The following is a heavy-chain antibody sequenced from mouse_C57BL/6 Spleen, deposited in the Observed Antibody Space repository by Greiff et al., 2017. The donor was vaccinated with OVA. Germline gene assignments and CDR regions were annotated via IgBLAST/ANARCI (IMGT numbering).Heavy chain of an antibody. J-gene: IGHJ1*03. V-gene: IGHV1-82*01. CDR3: ARRGYYGSSSGWYFDV. Sequence: VKLMESGPELVKPGASVKISCKASGYAFSSSWMNWVKQRPGKGLEWIGRIYPGDGDTNYNGKFKGKATLTADKSSSTAYMQLSSLTSEDSAVYFCARRGYYGSSSGWYFDVWGTGTTVTVSS. D-gene: IGHD1-1*01. CDR1: GYAFSSSW. CDR2: IYPGDGDT.